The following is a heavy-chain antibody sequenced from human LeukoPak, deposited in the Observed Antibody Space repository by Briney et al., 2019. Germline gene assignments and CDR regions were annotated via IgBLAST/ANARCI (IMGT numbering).Heavy chain of an antibody. D-gene: IGHD5-12*01. V-gene: IGHV3-9*01. CDR3: AINGGGDSGYGNFDY. J-gene: IGHJ4*02. CDR2: INWNSDSI. CDR1: GFTFDDYA. Sequence: GGSLRLSCAVSGFTFDDYAMHWVRQVPGKGPEWVSGINWNSDSIGYADSVKGRFTTSRDNAKNSLYLQMNSLRAEDTAFYYCAINGGGDSGYGNFDYWGQGTLVTVSS.